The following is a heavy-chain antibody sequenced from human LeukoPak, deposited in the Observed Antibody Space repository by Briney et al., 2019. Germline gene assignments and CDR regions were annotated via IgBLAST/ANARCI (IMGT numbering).Heavy chain of an antibody. CDR2: IYHSGST. Sequence: PSETLSLTCTVSGGSISSYFWTWIRQPPGKGLEWIGYIYHSGSTNYNPSLKSRVTISVDTSKNQFSLRLTSVTAADTAVYCCALRPHGDYDWYFDLWGRGTLVTVSS. CDR3: ALRPHGDYDWYFDL. V-gene: IGHV4-59*08. D-gene: IGHD4-17*01. CDR1: GGSISSYF. J-gene: IGHJ2*01.